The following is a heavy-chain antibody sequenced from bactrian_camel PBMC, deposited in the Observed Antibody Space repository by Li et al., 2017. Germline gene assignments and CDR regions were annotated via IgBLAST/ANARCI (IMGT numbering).Heavy chain of an antibody. CDR2: LDSDSRL. J-gene: IGHJ4*01. D-gene: IGHD1*01. CDR1: EYTYSTRY. Sequence: HVQLVESGGGSVQAGGSLRLSCAASEYTYSTRYMAWFRQAPGKEREGVAALDSDSRLSVADDLRGRVTVRLSHTKDVLCLRMFSLEPEDTAMYYCAAARASSSTCSRGYVLRQSQTASWGQGTQVTVS. V-gene: IGHV3S53*01. CDR3: AAARASSSTCSRGYVLRQSQTAS.